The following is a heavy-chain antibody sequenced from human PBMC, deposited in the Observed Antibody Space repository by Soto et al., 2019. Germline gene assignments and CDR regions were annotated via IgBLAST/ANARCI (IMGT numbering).Heavy chain of an antibody. Sequence: QVQLVQSGAEVKKPGASVKVSCKASGYTFTSYYMHWVRQAPGQGLEWMGIINPSGGSTSYVQKFQGRVTMASDTSTSTVYMELSSLRSEDTAVYYGARSCGGDCYSLDYWGQGTLVTVSS. V-gene: IGHV1-46*01. CDR2: INPSGGST. CDR1: GYTFTSYY. CDR3: ARSCGGDCYSLDY. D-gene: IGHD2-21*02. J-gene: IGHJ4*02.